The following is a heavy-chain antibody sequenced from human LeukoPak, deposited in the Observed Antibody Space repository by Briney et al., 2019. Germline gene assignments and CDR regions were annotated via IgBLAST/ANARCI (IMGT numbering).Heavy chain of an antibody. J-gene: IGHJ4*02. D-gene: IGHD6-19*01. V-gene: IGHV3-23*01. CDR3: AKDKWSVADSFDY. CDR2: ISGSGGST. CDR1: GFAFSTYG. Sequence: QAGGSLRLSCTASGFAFSTYGMNWVRQAPGKGLEWVSAISGSGGSTYYADSVKGRFTISRDNSKNTLYLQMNSLRAEDTAVYYCAKDKWSVADSFDYWGQGTLVTVSS.